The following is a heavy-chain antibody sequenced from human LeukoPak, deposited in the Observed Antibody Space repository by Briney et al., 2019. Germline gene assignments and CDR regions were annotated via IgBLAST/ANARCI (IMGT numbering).Heavy chain of an antibody. CDR1: GGTFSSYA. Sequence: ASVKVSCKASGGTFSSYAISWVRQAPGQGLEWMGGIIPIFGTANYAQKFQGRVTITADKSTSTAYMELSSLRSEDTAVYYCASYSYYYDSSGYYEIWGQGTLVTVSS. CDR2: IIPIFGTA. D-gene: IGHD3-22*01. CDR3: ASYSYYYDSSGYYEI. J-gene: IGHJ4*02. V-gene: IGHV1-69*06.